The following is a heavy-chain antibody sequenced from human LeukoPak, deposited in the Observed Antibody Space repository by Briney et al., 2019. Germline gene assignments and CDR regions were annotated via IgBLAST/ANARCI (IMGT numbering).Heavy chain of an antibody. CDR3: AREYYSDSSGSDY. V-gene: IGHV3-23*01. CDR1: GFTFNNHP. CDR2: IMLSGGST. Sequence: GGSLRLSCAASGFTFNNHPVSWARQAPGKGLEWVSVIMLSGGSTFYADSVKGRFTISRDNAKNSLYLQMNSLRAEDTVVYYCAREYYSDSSGSDYWGQGTLVSVSS. D-gene: IGHD3-22*01. J-gene: IGHJ4*02.